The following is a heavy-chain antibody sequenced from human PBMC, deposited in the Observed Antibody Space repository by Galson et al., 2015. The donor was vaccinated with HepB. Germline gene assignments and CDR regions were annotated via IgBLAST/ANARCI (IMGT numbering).Heavy chain of an antibody. J-gene: IGHJ5*02. CDR1: GYSFTSYW. Sequence: QSGAEVKKPGESLKISCKGSGYSFTSYWIGWVRQMPGKGLEWMGIIYPGDSDTRYSPSFQGQVTISADKSISTAYLQWSSLKASDTAMYYCARHRDSSSWQNWFDPWGQGTLVTVSS. CDR3: ARHRDSSSWQNWFDP. V-gene: IGHV5-51*01. CDR2: IYPGDSDT. D-gene: IGHD6-13*01.